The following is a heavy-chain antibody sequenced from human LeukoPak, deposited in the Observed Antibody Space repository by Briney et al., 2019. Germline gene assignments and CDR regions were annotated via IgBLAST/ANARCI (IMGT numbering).Heavy chain of an antibody. Sequence: GGSLRLSCAASGFAFISTSIHWVRQAPGKGLEWLSYSSTVTGNIYYADSVKGRFTISRDNAKSSLYLQMSSLRAEETALYFCATTGNFYDMDVWGKGTTVTVSS. V-gene: IGHV3-48*04. CDR2: SSTVTGNI. CDR3: ATTGNFYDMDV. CDR1: GFAFISTS. J-gene: IGHJ6*03. D-gene: IGHD3-9*01.